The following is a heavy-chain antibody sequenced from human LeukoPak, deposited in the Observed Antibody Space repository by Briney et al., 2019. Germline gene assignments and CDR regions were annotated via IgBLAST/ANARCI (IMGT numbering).Heavy chain of an antibody. CDR3: TRIIVEVPGVSDYCDY. CDR2: IKQDGSET. D-gene: IGHD2-2*01. Sequence: GGSLRLSCAASGFTLSRHWIYWVRQAPGKGLEWVANIKQDGSETFYVDSVKGRFTISRDNAKNSLYLQMNSLRAEDTAVYYCTRIIVEVPGVSDYCDYWGQGTLVTVSS. J-gene: IGHJ4*02. V-gene: IGHV3-7*05. CDR1: GFTLSRHW.